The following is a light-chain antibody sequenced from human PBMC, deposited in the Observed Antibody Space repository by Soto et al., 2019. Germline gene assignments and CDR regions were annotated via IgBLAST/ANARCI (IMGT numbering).Light chain of an antibody. V-gene: IGKV1-33*01. CDR3: QQYDSLPLT. CDR1: QDISDY. J-gene: IGKJ4*01. CDR2: AAS. Sequence: DIQMTQSPSSLSASVGDRVTITCQASQDISDYLNWYQQRPGKAPNLLIYAASNLETRVPSRFSGSGSCTFFTLTITSLQPEDFATYYCQQYDSLPLTFGGGTKVDIK.